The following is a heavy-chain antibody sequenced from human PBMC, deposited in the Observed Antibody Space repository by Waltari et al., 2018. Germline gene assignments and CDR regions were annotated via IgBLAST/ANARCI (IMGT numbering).Heavy chain of an antibody. D-gene: IGHD4-17*01. CDR1: GFSFDDHY. CDR2: IGTGGGSI. Sequence: QEQLLESGGSCVKPGGSLRLSCVARGFSFDDHYLSWIRQSPGKGLEWVSYIGTGGGSIYYADSVMGRFTISRDNTKNSLYLQMDYLEPEDTAIYYCAADNGYGDYGFVAYWGQGTMVTVSS. J-gene: IGHJ4*02. V-gene: IGHV3-11*01. CDR3: AADNGYGDYGFVAY.